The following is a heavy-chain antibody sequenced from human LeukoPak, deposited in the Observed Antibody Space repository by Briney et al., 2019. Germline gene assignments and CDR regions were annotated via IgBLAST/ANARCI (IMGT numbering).Heavy chain of an antibody. Sequence: SETLSLTCTVSGGSISSYYWSWIRQPAGKGLEGIGRIYTSGSTNYNPSLKSRVTMSVDTSKNQFSLKLSSVTAADTAVYYCAGEVKVTYYYYYYMDVWGKGTTVTVSS. J-gene: IGHJ6*03. D-gene: IGHD2-21*02. CDR2: IYTSGST. CDR1: GGSISSYY. CDR3: AGEVKVTYYYYYYMDV. V-gene: IGHV4-4*07.